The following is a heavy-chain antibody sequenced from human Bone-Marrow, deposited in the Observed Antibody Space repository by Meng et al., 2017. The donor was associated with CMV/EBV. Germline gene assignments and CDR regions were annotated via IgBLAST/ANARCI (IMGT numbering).Heavy chain of an antibody. Sequence: SETLSLTCTVSDGSIRSNTYYWGWIRQPPGKGLEWIGSISYSGSTYYTPSLKSRVTISVDTSKNKFSLKLSSVTAADTAVYYCAGGGSSWYYFDYWGQGTRVTVSS. D-gene: IGHD6-13*01. CDR2: ISYSGST. V-gene: IGHV4-39*07. CDR3: AGGGSSWYYFDY. CDR1: DGSIRSNTYY. J-gene: IGHJ4*02.